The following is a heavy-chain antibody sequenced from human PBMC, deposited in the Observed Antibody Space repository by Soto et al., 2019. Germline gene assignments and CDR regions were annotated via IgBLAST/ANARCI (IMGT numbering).Heavy chain of an antibody. CDR2: INVGNGNT. J-gene: IGHJ6*02. CDR1: GYIFTDYA. V-gene: IGHV1-3*01. CDR3: ARGAGYCGGDCWNDYYYAMDV. D-gene: IGHD2-21*02. Sequence: QAQLVQSGAEVKEPGAPVKVSCKASGYIFTDYAMHWVRQASGQRLEWMGWINVGNGNTKYSQNFQARVTITRDTSASTAYMDLSSLRSEDTAVYYCARGAGYCGGDCWNDYYYAMDVWGQGTTVTVSS.